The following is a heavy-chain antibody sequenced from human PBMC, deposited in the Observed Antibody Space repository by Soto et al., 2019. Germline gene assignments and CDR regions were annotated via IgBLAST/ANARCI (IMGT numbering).Heavy chain of an antibody. CDR2: ISAYNGNT. CDR3: ARVAHSGWYLY. D-gene: IGHD6-19*01. V-gene: IGHV1-18*01. J-gene: IGHJ4*02. Sequence: APAEVSCKASGYTFSSYGISWVRQAPGQGLEWMGWISAYNGNTNYAQKLQGRVTMTTDTSTSTAYMELRSLRSDDTAVYYCARVAHSGWYLYWGQGTLVTVSS. CDR1: GYTFSSYG.